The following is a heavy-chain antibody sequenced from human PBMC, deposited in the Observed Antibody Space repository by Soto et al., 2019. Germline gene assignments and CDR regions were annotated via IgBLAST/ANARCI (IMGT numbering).Heavy chain of an antibody. Sequence: ASVKVSCKASGYTFTYYVIHWVRQAPGQGLEWMGWISPLKGNTKYAQKVQGRVSVTTDTSTNTVYMELSGLRYDDTALYYCARSGEHPFDFWGQGTLVTVSS. CDR2: ISPLKGNT. J-gene: IGHJ4*02. CDR3: ARSGEHPFDF. CDR1: GYTFTYYV. D-gene: IGHD6-25*01. V-gene: IGHV1-18*01.